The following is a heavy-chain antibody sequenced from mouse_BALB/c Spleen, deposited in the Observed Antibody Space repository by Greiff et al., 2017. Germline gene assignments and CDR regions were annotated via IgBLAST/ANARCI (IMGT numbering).Heavy chain of an antibody. D-gene: IGHD2-4*01. CDR3: ARDRGGIYYDYSFAY. Sequence: VQVVESGPGLVAPSQSLSITCTVSGFSLTSYGVHWVRQPPGKGLEWLGVIWAGGSTNYNSALMSRLSISKDNSKNQVFLKMNSLQTDDTAMYYCARDRGGIYYDYSFAYWGQGTLVTVSA. J-gene: IGHJ3*01. CDR1: GFSLTSYG. V-gene: IGHV2-9*02. CDR2: IWAGGST.